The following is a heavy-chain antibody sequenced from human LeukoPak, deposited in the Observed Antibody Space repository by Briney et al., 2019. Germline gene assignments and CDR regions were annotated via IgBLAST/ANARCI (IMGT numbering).Heavy chain of an antibody. J-gene: IGHJ4*02. CDR1: GFTFDDYA. CDR2: ISWNSGSI. CDR3: AKGRSSGWSQSLFDY. D-gene: IGHD6-19*01. V-gene: IGHV3-9*01. Sequence: GGSLRLSCAASGFTFDDYAMHWVRQAPGKGLEWVSGISWNSGSIGYADSVKGRFTISRDNAKNSLYLQMNSLRAEDTALYYCAKGRSSGWSQSLFDYWGQGTLVTVSS.